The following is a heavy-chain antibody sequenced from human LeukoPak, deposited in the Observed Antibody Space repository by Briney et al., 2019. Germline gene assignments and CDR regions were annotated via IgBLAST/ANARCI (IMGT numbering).Heavy chain of an antibody. CDR1: GFTFSSYG. V-gene: IGHV3-21*01. J-gene: IGHJ6*03. Sequence: MPGGSLRLSCAASGFTFSSYGMNWVRQAPGKGLEWVSSISSSSSYIYYADSVKGRFTISRDNAKNSLYLQMNSLRAEDTAVYYCARAGGYCSSTSCYTFSYYYYYYMDVWGKGTTVTVSS. CDR3: ARAGGYCSSTSCYTFSYYYYYYMDV. D-gene: IGHD2-2*02. CDR2: ISSSSSYI.